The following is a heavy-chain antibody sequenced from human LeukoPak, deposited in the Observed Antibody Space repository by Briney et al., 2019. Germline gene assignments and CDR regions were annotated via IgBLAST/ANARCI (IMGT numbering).Heavy chain of an antibody. J-gene: IGHJ4*02. V-gene: IGHV4-4*07. CDR1: GGSISSYY. CDR3: ARENSGYDLFDY. D-gene: IGHD5-12*01. CDR2: IYTSGST. Sequence: SETLSLTCTVSGGSISSYYWSWIRQPAGKGREWIGRIYTSGSTKYNPSLKSRVTMSVDTSKNQFSLKLSSVTAADTAVYYCARENSGYDLFDYWGQGTLVTVSS.